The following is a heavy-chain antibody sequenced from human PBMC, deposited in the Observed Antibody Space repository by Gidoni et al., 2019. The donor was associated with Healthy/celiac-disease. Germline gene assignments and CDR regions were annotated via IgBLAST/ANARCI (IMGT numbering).Heavy chain of an antibody. CDR3: ARLTSNYDFWSGYYPLGWFDP. V-gene: IGHV2-26*01. J-gene: IGHJ5*02. CDR2: IFSNDEK. D-gene: IGHD3-3*01. CDR1: GFSLSNARMG. Sequence: QVTLKESGPVLVKPTETLTLTCTVSGFSLSNARMGVSWIRQPPGKALEWLAHIFSNDEKSYSTSLKSRLTISKDTSKSQVVLTMTNMDPVDTATYYCARLTSNYDFWSGYYPLGWFDPWGQGTLVTVSS.